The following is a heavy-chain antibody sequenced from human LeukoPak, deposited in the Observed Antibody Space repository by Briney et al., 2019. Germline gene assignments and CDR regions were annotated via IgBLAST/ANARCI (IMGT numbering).Heavy chain of an antibody. CDR1: GFTFSSYG. CDR2: IRYDGSNK. V-gene: IGHV3-30*02. Sequence: GGSLRLSCAASGFTFSSYGMHWVRQAPGKGLEWVAFIRYDGSNKYYADSVKGRFTISRDNSKNTLYLQMNSLRAEDTAVYYCAKDPSSRWLQTFNYLYYYMDVWGKGTTVTVSS. D-gene: IGHD5-24*01. CDR3: AKDPSSRWLQTFNYLYYYMDV. J-gene: IGHJ6*03.